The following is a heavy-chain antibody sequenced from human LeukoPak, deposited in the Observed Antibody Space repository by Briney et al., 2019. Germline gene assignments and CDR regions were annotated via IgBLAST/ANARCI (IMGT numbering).Heavy chain of an antibody. CDR2: INPSGGST. D-gene: IGHD2-21*02. CDR3: AREGVYCGGDCMNWFDP. J-gene: IGHJ5*02. Sequence: ASVKVSCKASGYTFTSYYMHWVRQAPGQGLEWMGIINPSGGSTSYAQKFQGRVTMTRDTSTSTVYMELSSLRSEDTAVYYCAREGVYCGGDCMNWFDPWGQGTLVTVSS. V-gene: IGHV1-46*01. CDR1: GYTFTSYY.